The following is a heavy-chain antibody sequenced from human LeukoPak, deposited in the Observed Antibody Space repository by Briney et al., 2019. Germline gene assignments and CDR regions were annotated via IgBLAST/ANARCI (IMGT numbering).Heavy chain of an antibody. CDR1: GGTFSSYA. Sequence: ASVKVSCRASGGTFSSYAISWVRQAPGQGLEWMGWINPNSGGTNYAQKFQGRVTMTRDTSISTAYMELSRLRSDDTAVYYCARSIAARNNWFDPWGQGTLVTVSS. CDR2: INPNSGGT. D-gene: IGHD6-6*01. J-gene: IGHJ5*02. CDR3: ARSIAARNNWFDP. V-gene: IGHV1-2*02.